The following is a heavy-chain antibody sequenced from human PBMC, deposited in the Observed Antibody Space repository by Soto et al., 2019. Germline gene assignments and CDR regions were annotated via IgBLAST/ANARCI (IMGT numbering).Heavy chain of an antibody. CDR1: GLTFTSYG. J-gene: IGHJ4*02. CDR3: VSDRGYGHASVPYS. V-gene: IGHV3-30*03. CDR2: ISYDGGLQ. D-gene: IGHD5-18*01. Sequence: QAHLVESGGGVAQPGRSLRPSCAAPGLTFTSYGMHWVRQAPGTRLEWVAVISYDGGLQHYADSVKGRFTISRDNSKNMVLLQMNSLRAEDTAVYYCVSDRGYGHASVPYSWGQGTLVRVSS.